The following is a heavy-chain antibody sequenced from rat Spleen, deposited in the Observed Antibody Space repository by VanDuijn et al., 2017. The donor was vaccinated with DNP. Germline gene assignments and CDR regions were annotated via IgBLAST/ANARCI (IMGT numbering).Heavy chain of an antibody. D-gene: IGHD4-3*01. CDR1: GFTFSNYD. Sequence: EVQLVESGGGLVRPGRSLKLSCTASGFTFSNYDMAWVRQAPTKGLEWVASISPSGGNTYYRDSVKGRFTVSRDNAKSSLHLQMDSLRSEDTATYYCTRHKFGGDYFDYWGQGVMVTVSS. CDR2: ISPSGGNT. V-gene: IGHV5S23*01. CDR3: TRHKFGGDYFDY. J-gene: IGHJ2*01.